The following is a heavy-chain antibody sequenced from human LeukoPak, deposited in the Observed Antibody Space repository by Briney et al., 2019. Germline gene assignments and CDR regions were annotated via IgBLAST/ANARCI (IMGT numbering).Heavy chain of an antibody. CDR2: IYYSGST. CDR3: ARQNYGSAPLRY. CDR1: GYSISSGYY. Sequence: SETLSLTCTVSGYSISSGYYWGWIRQPPGKGLEWIGYIYYSGSTNYNPSLKSRVTISVDTSKNQFSLKLSSVTAADTAVYFCARQNYGSAPLRYWGQGTLVTVSS. V-gene: IGHV4-61*05. D-gene: IGHD3-10*01. J-gene: IGHJ4*02.